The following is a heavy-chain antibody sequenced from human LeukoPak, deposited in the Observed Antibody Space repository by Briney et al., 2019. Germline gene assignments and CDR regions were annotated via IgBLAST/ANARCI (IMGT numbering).Heavy chain of an antibody. CDR1: GGSISTYY. Sequence: SETLSLTCTVSGGSISTYYWNWIRQPPGKGPEWIGYIYHSGSTNYNPSLQSRVTISVDTSKNQYSLNLNSVTAADTAVYYCARGGAARPHFQNWGQGTLVTVSS. D-gene: IGHD6-6*01. CDR3: ARGGAARPHFQN. CDR2: IYHSGST. J-gene: IGHJ1*01. V-gene: IGHV4-59*01.